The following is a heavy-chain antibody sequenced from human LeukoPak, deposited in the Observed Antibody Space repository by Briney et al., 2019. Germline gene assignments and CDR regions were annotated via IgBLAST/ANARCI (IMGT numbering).Heavy chain of an antibody. V-gene: IGHV3-23*01. CDR1: GFTFSSYV. J-gene: IGHJ4*02. Sequence: GGSLRLSCAASGFTFSSYVMTWVRQAPGKGLEWVSAISGSGGSTYYADSVKGRFTISRDNSKNTLYLQMNSLRAEDTAVYYCARVVSGGYSSIDYWGQGTLVTVSS. D-gene: IGHD5-18*01. CDR2: ISGSGGST. CDR3: ARVVSGGYSSIDY.